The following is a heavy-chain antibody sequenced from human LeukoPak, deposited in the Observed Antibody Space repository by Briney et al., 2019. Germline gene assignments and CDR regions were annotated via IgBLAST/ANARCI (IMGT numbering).Heavy chain of an antibody. CDR1: GFTFSSYS. D-gene: IGHD1-26*01. CDR2: ISSSSSYI. V-gene: IGHV3-21*01. J-gene: IGHJ4*02. CDR3: ARDSGSGSYYADY. Sequence: EGSLRLSCAASGFTFSSYSMNWVRQAPGKGLEWVSSISSSSSYIYYADSVKGRFTISRDNARNSLYLQMNSLRAEDTAVYYCARDSGSGSYYADYWGQGTLVTVSS.